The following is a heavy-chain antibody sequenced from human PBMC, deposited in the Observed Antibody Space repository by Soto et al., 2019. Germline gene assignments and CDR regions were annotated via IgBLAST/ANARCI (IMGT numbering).Heavy chain of an antibody. CDR1: GFTFDDYA. CDR3: AKDGFAFSYDYGLEV. D-gene: IGHD3-10*01. CDR2: INWNSGNI. V-gene: IGHV3-9*01. J-gene: IGHJ6*02. Sequence: EEQLVESGGTLVQPGRSLRLSCAASGFTFDDYAMHWVRQAPGKGLEWVSGINWNSGNIGYADSVKGRFTISRDNAKNSLYRQMDSLRGEDTALYYCAKDGFAFSYDYGLEVWGQGTSVTVSS.